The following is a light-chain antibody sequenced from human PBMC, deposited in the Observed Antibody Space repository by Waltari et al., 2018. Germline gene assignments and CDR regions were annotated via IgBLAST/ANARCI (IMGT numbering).Light chain of an antibody. CDR2: DVD. Sequence: QSALTQPRSVSGSPGQSATLSCTCTDSDVGAAKYVSWYQHRPGKAPNLVIYDVDQRPPGVPERFSGSKAGNTASLTISGLQTDDEASYYCCSYAGRYTSVFGGGTKVTVL. CDR3: CSYAGRYTSV. J-gene: IGLJ2*01. CDR1: DSDVGAAKY. V-gene: IGLV2-11*01.